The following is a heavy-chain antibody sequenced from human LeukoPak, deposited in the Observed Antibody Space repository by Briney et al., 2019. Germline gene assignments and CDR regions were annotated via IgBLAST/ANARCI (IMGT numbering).Heavy chain of an antibody. D-gene: IGHD6-19*01. CDR2: INPNSGGT. CDR3: ARALSSGWSYYYMDV. Sequence: ASVKVSCKASGYTFTGYYMHWVRRAPGQGLEWMGWINPNSGGTNYAQKFQGRVTMTRDTSISTAYMELSRLRSDDTAVYYCARALSSGWSYYYMDVWGKGTTVTVSS. CDR1: GYTFTGYY. J-gene: IGHJ6*03. V-gene: IGHV1-2*02.